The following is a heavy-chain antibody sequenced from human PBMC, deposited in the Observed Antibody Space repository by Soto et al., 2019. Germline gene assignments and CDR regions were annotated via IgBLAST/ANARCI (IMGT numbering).Heavy chain of an antibody. Sequence: TGGSLRLSCVASGFTFDLNGLHWVRQAPGKGLEWVTVISYDGSDKYYADSLKGRVTVSRDNSKNTLYLHMDSLRTEDTAIYYCARDRGAGRENYFGMDVWGQGTTVTVSS. CDR1: GFTFDLNG. D-gene: IGHD3-10*01. CDR3: ARDRGAGRENYFGMDV. CDR2: ISYDGSDK. V-gene: IGHV3-30-3*01. J-gene: IGHJ6*02.